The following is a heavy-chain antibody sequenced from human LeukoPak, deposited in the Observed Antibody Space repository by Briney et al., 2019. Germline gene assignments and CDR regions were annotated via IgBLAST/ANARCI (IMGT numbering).Heavy chain of an antibody. D-gene: IGHD6-19*01. J-gene: IGHJ4*02. V-gene: IGHV3-7*04. Sequence: GGSLRLSCAASGFTFSNFWINWVRQAPGKGLEWVANIKQDGIETNYIDSVKGRFTISRDNAKKSAYLQMNSLRAEDTAVYYCAGGRGWLIDYWGQGALVTVSS. CDR1: GFTFSNFW. CDR2: IKQDGIET. CDR3: AGGRGWLIDY.